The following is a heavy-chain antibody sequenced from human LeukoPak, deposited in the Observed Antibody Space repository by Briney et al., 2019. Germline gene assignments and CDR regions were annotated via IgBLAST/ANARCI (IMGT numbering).Heavy chain of an antibody. Sequence: SQTLSLVYDISGDSVSRNSAIWSWSRQSPSRGLEWLGRTYYRSKWYNDYALSVNSRIMISPDTSKNQFSLHLDSVTPDDTAVYFCASVTAPRTGPDYFVFWGQGTLVTVSS. CDR1: GDSVSRNSAI. CDR3: ASVTAPRTGPDYFVF. CDR2: TYYRSKWYN. D-gene: IGHD6-13*01. J-gene: IGHJ4*02. V-gene: IGHV6-1*01.